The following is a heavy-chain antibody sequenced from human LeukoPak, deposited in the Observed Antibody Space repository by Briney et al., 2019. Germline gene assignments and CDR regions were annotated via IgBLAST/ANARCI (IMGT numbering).Heavy chain of an antibody. CDR1: GGSFSGYY. Sequence: PSETLSLTCAVYGGSFSGYYWSWIRQPPGKGLGWIGEINHSGSTNYNPSLKSRVTISVDTSKNQFSLKLSSVTAADTAVYYCARGFAYFDPWGQGTLVTVSS. V-gene: IGHV4-34*01. CDR2: INHSGST. D-gene: IGHD3-9*01. CDR3: ARGFAYFDP. J-gene: IGHJ5*02.